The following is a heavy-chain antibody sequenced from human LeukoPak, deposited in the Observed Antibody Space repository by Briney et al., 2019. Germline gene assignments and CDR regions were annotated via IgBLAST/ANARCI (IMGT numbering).Heavy chain of an antibody. V-gene: IGHV3-7*01. D-gene: IGHD4-23*01. CDR1: GFTFSSHY. J-gene: IGHJ4*02. Sequence: GGSLRLSCAASGFTFSSHYMSWVRQAPGKGLEWVANIKKDGSEKYYVDSVKGRFTISRDNSKNTLYLQMNSLRAEDTAVYYCAKDGGHYGGDYWGQGTLVTVSS. CDR3: AKDGGHYGGDY. CDR2: IKKDGSEK.